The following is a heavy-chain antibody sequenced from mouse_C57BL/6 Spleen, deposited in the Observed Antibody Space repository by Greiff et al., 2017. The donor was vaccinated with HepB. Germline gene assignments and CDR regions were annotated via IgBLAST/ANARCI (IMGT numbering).Heavy chain of an antibody. J-gene: IGHJ3*01. CDR2: IYPGDGDT. Sequence: VKVVESGAELVKPGASVKISCKASGYAFSSYWMNWVKQRPGKGLEWIGQIYPGDGDTNYNGKFKGKATLTADKSSSTAYMQLSSLTSEDSAVYFCARLRGFAYWGQGTLVTVSA. CDR3: ARLRGFAY. V-gene: IGHV1-80*01. D-gene: IGHD1-1*01. CDR1: GYAFSSYW.